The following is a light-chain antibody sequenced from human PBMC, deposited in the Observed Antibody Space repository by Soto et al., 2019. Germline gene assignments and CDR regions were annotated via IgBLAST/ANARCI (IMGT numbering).Light chain of an antibody. J-gene: IGKJ4*01. CDR2: GAS. Sequence: EIVMTQSPATLSESPGERATLSCRASQSVSSKLAWYQQKPGQAPRLLIYGASTRATGIPARFSGSGSGTEFTLTISSLQSEDFAVYYCQEYNNWHPVTFGGGTKVEIK. V-gene: IGKV3-15*01. CDR1: QSVSSK. CDR3: QEYNNWHPVT.